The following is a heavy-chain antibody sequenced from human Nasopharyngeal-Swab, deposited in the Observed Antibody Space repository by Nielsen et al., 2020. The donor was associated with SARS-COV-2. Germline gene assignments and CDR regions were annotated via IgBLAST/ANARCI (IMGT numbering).Heavy chain of an antibody. CDR3: ARDRSVGYGMDV. Sequence: GESLKISCAASGFTFSIYSMNWVRQAPGKGLEWVSSISSSSSYIYYADSVKGRFTISRDNAKNSLYLQMNSLRAEDTAVYYCARDRSVGYGMDVWGQGTTVTVSS. CDR2: ISSSSSYI. J-gene: IGHJ6*02. V-gene: IGHV3-21*01. CDR1: GFTFSIYS. D-gene: IGHD2-15*01.